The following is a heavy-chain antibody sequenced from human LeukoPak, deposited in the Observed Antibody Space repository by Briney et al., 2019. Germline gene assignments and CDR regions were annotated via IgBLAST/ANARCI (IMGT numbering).Heavy chain of an antibody. D-gene: IGHD6-19*01. CDR1: GFSFSSYS. J-gene: IGHJ4*02. Sequence: GGSLRLSCAASGFSFSSYSMNWVRQAPGKGLEWVSSISSSSSYIYYADSVKGRFTISRDNAKNSLYLQMNSLRAEDTAVYYCARDKRDTVAGIKDYWGQGTLVTVSS. V-gene: IGHV3-21*01. CDR3: ARDKRDTVAGIKDY. CDR2: ISSSSSYI.